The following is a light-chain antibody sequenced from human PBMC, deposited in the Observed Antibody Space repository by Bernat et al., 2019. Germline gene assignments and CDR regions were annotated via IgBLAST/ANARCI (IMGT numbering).Light chain of an antibody. V-gene: IGKV3-20*01. CDR3: QQYGDWVT. J-gene: IGKJ5*01. Sequence: EIVLTQSPGTLSLSPGERATLSCRASQSVSSGYLAWYQQKPGQAPRLLIYGASSRATGIPDRFSGSGSGTDFTLTISRLEPEDSAVYYCQQYGDWVTFGQGTRLEIK. CDR1: QSVSSGY. CDR2: GAS.